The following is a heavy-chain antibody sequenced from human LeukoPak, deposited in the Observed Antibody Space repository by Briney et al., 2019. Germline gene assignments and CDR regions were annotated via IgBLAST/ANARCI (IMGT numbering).Heavy chain of an antibody. Sequence: GGSLRLSCAASGFTFSSYAIHWVRQAPGKGLEWVAVISYDGSNKYYADSVKGRFTISRDNSKNTLYLQMNSLRAEDTAVYYCARPPRAYDYVWGSYRYFDYWGQGTLVTVSS. CDR3: ARPPRAYDYVWGSYRYFDY. V-gene: IGHV3-30-3*01. CDR2: ISYDGSNK. CDR1: GFTFSSYA. J-gene: IGHJ4*02. D-gene: IGHD3-16*02.